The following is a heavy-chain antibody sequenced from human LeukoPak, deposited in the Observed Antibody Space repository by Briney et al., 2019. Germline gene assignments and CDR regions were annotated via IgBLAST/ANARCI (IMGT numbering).Heavy chain of an antibody. D-gene: IGHD2-2*01. J-gene: IGHJ5*02. V-gene: IGHV4-39*01. CDR3: ARGPHVFYCSSTSCYHWFDP. Sequence: SETLSLTCTVSAGSISSSSYYWGWIRQPPGKGLEWIGSIHYSGSTYYKPSLKSRVTISVDTSKNQFSLKLSSVTAADTAVYYCARGPHVFYCSSTSCYHWFDPWGQGTLVTVSS. CDR2: IHYSGST. CDR1: AGSISSSSYY.